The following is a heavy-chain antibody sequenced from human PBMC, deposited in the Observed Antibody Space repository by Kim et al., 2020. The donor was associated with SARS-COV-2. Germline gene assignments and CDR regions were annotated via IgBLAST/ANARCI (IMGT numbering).Heavy chain of an antibody. Sequence: GGSLRLSCAASGFTFSSYAMSWVRQAPGKGLEWVSAISGSGGSTYYADSVKGRFTISRDNSKNTLYLQMNSLRAEDTAVYYCAKDRRGVKRAEYFQHWGQGTLVTVSS. CDR2: ISGSGGST. D-gene: IGHD2-21*01. CDR1: GFTFSSYA. CDR3: AKDRRGVKRAEYFQH. J-gene: IGHJ1*01. V-gene: IGHV3-23*01.